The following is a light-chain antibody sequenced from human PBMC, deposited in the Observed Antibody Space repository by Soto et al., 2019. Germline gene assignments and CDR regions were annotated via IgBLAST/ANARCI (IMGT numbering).Light chain of an antibody. J-gene: IGKJ1*01. CDR3: KQYNSYPWT. Sequence: DIKMTQSPSTLSASVGDRVTITCRASQSIRSWLAWYQQKPGKAPKLLIYKSSSLESGVPSRFIGSGSETEFTTTFSRLQPAEFATYYSKQYNSYPWTFGQGTKVDIK. V-gene: IGKV1-5*03. CDR2: KSS. CDR1: QSIRSW.